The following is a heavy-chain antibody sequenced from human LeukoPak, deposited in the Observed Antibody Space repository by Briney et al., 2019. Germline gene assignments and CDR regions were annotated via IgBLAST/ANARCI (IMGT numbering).Heavy chain of an antibody. CDR1: GFTVGSNY. J-gene: IGHJ4*02. CDR2: IYSGGST. CDR3: ANYPPGSSYYFDY. V-gene: IGHV3-53*01. Sequence: PGGSLRLSCAASGFTVGSNYMSWVRQAPGKGLEWVSVIYSGGSTYYADSVKGRFTISRDNSKNTLYLQMNSLRAEDTAVYYCANYPPGSSYYFDYWGQGTLVTVSS. D-gene: IGHD6-13*01.